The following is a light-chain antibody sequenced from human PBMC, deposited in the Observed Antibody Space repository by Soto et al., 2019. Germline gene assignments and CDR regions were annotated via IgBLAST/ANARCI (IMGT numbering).Light chain of an antibody. J-gene: IGKJ2*01. CDR1: QSLAYSDGNTY. CDR3: MQSLYWPPYT. Sequence: VVMTQSPLFLPVTLGQPASISCRSSQSLAYSDGNTYLHWFQQRPGQSPRRLIYNLSSRDSGVPDRFSGSGSGTDFTLKISRVEAEDVGVYYCMQSLYWPPYTFGQGTKLEIK. CDR2: NLS. V-gene: IGKV2-30*01.